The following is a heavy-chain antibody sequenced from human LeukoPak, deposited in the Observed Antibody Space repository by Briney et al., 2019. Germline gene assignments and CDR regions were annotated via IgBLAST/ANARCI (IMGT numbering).Heavy chain of an antibody. CDR2: LNLDGSTI. Sequence: GGSLRLSCAVSGLIFRSHWMHWVRQAPGKGLVWVARLNLDGSTIDYADSVKGRFTISRDNAKSTLYLQMNSLRAEDTALYYCAKDVRRSTSCLDYWGQGTLVTVSS. V-gene: IGHV3-74*01. CDR1: GLIFRSHW. D-gene: IGHD2-2*01. CDR3: AKDVRRSTSCLDY. J-gene: IGHJ4*02.